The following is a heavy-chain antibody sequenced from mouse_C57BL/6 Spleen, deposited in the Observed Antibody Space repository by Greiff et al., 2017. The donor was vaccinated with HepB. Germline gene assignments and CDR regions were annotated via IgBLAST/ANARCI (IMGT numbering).Heavy chain of an antibody. D-gene: IGHD1-1*01. V-gene: IGHV2-2*01. CDR2: IWSGGST. J-gene: IGHJ2*01. CDR1: GFSLTSYG. CDR3: ARNGYYGSSYFDY. Sequence: VKVVESGPGLVQPSQSLSITCTVSGFSLTSYGVHWVRQSPGKGLEWLGVIWSGGSTDYNAAFISRLSISKDNSKSQVFFKMNSLQADDTAIYYCARNGYYGSSYFDYWGQGTTLTVSS.